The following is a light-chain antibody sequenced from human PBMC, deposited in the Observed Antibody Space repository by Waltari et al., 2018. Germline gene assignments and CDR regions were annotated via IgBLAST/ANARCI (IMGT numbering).Light chain of an antibody. CDR3: AAWDDSLNGVV. J-gene: IGLJ2*01. CDR2: GNY. Sequence: QSVLTQPPSASGTPGQRVTISCSGSSSNIGSNSVNWYQQLPGTAPKLLSYGNYHRPSGVPDRVSGSKSVTSASLSISGLQSEDEADYYCAAWDDSLNGVVFGGGTKLTV. V-gene: IGLV1-44*01. CDR1: SSNIGSNS.